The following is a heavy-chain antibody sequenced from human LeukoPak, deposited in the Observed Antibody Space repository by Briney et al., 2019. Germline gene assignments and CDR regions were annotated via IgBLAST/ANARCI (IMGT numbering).Heavy chain of an antibody. J-gene: IGHJ4*02. Sequence: PSETLSLTCTVSGGSISSYYWSWIRQPPGKGLEWIGYIYYSGSTNYNPSLKSRVTISVDTSKNQFSLRLSSVTAADTAVYYCASGGMSQQLVLNFWGQGTLVTVSS. D-gene: IGHD3-16*01. V-gene: IGHV4-59*01. CDR2: IYYSGST. CDR3: ASGGMSQQLVLNF. CDR1: GGSISSYY.